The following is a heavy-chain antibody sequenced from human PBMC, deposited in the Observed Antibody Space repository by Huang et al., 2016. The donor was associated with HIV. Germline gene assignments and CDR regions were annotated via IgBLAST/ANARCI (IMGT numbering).Heavy chain of an antibody. Sequence: QVQLVQSGAEVKKPGASVKVSCKASGYSFTTCALHWVRQAPGHRLEWMGRINPGNGNTNYSQKFQGRVTITRDTSASTVYMEVSSLTFEDTAVYYCAREFVIFGAPLWPAYWGQGTLISVSS. CDR1: GYSFTTCA. V-gene: IGHV1-3*01. CDR3: AREFVIFGAPLWPAY. D-gene: IGHD2-21*01. CDR2: INPGNGNT. J-gene: IGHJ4*02.